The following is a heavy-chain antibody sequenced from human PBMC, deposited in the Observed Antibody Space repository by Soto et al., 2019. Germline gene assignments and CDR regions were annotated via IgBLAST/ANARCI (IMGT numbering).Heavy chain of an antibody. CDR1: GFTFSSYG. J-gene: IGHJ4*02. Sequence: GGSLRLSCAASGFTFSSYGMHWVRQAPGKGLEWVAVISYDGNTQFYGDSVKGRFIVSRDNSRNTLYLQLNNLQAEDTAVYYCAKVSRPSRVSTPDFDYWGQGTLVTVSS. CDR2: ISYDGNTQ. V-gene: IGHV3-30*18. CDR3: AKVSRPSRVSTPDFDY. D-gene: IGHD3-10*01.